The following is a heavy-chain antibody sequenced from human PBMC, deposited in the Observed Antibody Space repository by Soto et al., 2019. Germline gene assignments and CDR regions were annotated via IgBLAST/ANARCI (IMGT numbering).Heavy chain of an antibody. D-gene: IGHD3-10*01. CDR2: ISGSGITK. V-gene: IGHV3-11*01. CDR1: GFTFSDHY. J-gene: IGHJ4*02. CDR3: AGESRTHNGAGSSIDY. Sequence: QVQMVESGGGLVKPGGSLRLACADSGFTFSDHYMSWICQAPGWGLEWVSYISGSGITKYYTDSVKGRFTISRDNGKNSLYLQMTSLRAEDTAVYYCAGESRTHNGAGSSIDYWGQGALVTVSS.